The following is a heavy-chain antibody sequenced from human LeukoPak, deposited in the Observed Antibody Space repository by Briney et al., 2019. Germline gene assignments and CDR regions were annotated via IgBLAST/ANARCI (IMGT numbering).Heavy chain of an antibody. J-gene: IGHJ6*02. CDR2: IYYSGST. CDR1: GGSISSSSYY. CDR3: ARVSSGSYYYYYYGMDV. Sequence: SETLSLTCTVSGGSISSSSYYWGWIRQPPGKGLEWIGSIYYSGSTYYNPSLKSRVTISVDTSKNQFSLKLSSVTAADTAVYYCARVSSGSYYYYYYGMDVWGQGTTVTVSS. D-gene: IGHD3-22*01. V-gene: IGHV4-39*07.